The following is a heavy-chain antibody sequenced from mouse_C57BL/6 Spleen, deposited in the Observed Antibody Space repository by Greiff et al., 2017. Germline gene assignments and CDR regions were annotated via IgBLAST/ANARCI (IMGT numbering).Heavy chain of an antibody. CDR2: IYPRSGNT. V-gene: IGHV1-81*01. Sequence: VQLQQSGAELARPGASVKLSCKASGYTFTSYGISWVKQRTGQGLEWIGEIYPRSGNTYYNEKFKGKATLTADKSSSTAYMELRSLTSEDSAVYFCARGVTTVVADYWYFDVWGTGTTVTVSS. D-gene: IGHD1-1*01. CDR3: ARGVTTVVADYWYFDV. CDR1: GYTFTSYG. J-gene: IGHJ1*03.